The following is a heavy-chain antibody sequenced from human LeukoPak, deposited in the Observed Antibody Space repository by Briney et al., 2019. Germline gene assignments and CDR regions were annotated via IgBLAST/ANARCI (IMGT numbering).Heavy chain of an antibody. CDR1: GFTVSSNY. Sequence: GGSLRLSCAASGFTVSSNYMSWVRQPPRKGLEWVSVIYSGGSTYYAESVQGRFTISRDNSKNTLYLQMNSLRAEDTAVYYCARDRSDTRPMDVWGQGTTVTVSS. CDR2: IYSGGST. V-gene: IGHV3-66*01. CDR3: ARDRSDTRPMDV. D-gene: IGHD3-10*01. J-gene: IGHJ6*02.